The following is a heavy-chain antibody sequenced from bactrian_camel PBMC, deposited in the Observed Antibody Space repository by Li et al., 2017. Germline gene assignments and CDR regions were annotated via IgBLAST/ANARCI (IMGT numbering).Heavy chain of an antibody. J-gene: IGHJ6*01. V-gene: IGHV3S63*01. D-gene: IGHD1*01. CDR1: GYRYKSAA. CDR2: ISGADGRT. Sequence: VQLVESGGGSVQAGGSLRLSCELSGYRYKSAACMGWFRQVEGKEREGIASISGADGRTYYADSVKGRFTISQDNAQNTIYLQMDNLKPEDTAMYYCGADPPATWCRPKASFGYLGQGTQVTVS. CDR3: GADPPATWCRPKASFGY.